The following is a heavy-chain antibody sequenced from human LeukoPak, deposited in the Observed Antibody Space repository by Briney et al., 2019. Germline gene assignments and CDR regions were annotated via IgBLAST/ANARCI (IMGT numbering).Heavy chain of an antibody. CDR1: GFTFSSYS. CDR2: ISSSSSYI. D-gene: IGHD3-22*01. CDR3: ARRDSYYYDSSGYYSWFDP. V-gene: IGHV3-21*01. Sequence: PGGSLRLSCAASGFTFSSYSMNWVRQAPGKGLEWVSSISSSSSYIYYADSVKGRFTISRDNAKNSLYLQMNSLRAEDTAVYYCARRDSYYYDSSGYYSWFDPWGRGTLVTVSS. J-gene: IGHJ5*02.